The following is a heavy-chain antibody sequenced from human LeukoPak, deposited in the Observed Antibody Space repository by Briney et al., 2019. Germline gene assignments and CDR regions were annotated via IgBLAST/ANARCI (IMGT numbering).Heavy chain of an antibody. CDR1: GFTFSGAG. Sequence: GGSLRLSCAASGFTFSGAGMHWVRQASGKGLEWIGRIKTKANNYATQYAASVEGRFTISRDDSKNTAYLQMNSLKTEDAAMYYCATRDSDWGQGTLVTVSS. D-gene: IGHD2-21*01. CDR2: IKTKANNYAT. CDR3: ATRDSD. J-gene: IGHJ4*02. V-gene: IGHV3-73*01.